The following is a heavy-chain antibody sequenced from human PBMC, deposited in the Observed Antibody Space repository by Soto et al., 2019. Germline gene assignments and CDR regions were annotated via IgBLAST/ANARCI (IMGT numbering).Heavy chain of an antibody. CDR1: GGSITSGGYS. CDR3: AKRSVGAVAGLNWFDP. Sequence: SETLSLTCAVSGGSITSGGYSWGWIRQPPGQGLEWIGYMYHSGNTYYNPSLKGRVTISLDHSRNQFSLRLNSLRAEDTAVYYCAKRSVGAVAGLNWFDPWGQGTLVTVSS. V-gene: IGHV4-30-2*01. D-gene: IGHD6-19*01. CDR2: MYHSGNT. J-gene: IGHJ5*02.